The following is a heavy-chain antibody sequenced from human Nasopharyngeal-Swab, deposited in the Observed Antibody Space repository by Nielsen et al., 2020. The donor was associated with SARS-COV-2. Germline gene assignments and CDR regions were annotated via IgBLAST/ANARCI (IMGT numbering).Heavy chain of an antibody. CDR3: TTPAEAAAATGHYYGMDV. CDR2: IKSKTDGGTT. Sequence: GESLKISCAASGFTFSNAWMSWVRQAPGKGLEWVGRIKSKTDGGTTDYAAPVKGRFTISRDDSKNTLYLQMNSLKTEDTAVYYCTTPAEAAAATGHYYGMDVWGQGTTVTVSS. J-gene: IGHJ6*02. V-gene: IGHV3-15*01. CDR1: GFTFSNAW. D-gene: IGHD6-13*01.